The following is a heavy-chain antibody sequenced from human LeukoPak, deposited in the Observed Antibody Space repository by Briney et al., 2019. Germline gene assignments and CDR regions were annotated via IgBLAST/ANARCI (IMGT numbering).Heavy chain of an antibody. CDR1: GGSISSGGYY. J-gene: IGHJ4*02. V-gene: IGHV4-30-2*01. Sequence: SSETLSLTCTVSGGSISSGGYYWSWIRQPPGKGLEWIGYIYHSGSTYYNPSLKSRVTISVGTSKNHFSLKLSSVTAADTAVYYCARDISRWNELDSWGQGTVVTVSS. CDR2: IYHSGST. D-gene: IGHD1-1*01. CDR3: ARDISRWNELDS.